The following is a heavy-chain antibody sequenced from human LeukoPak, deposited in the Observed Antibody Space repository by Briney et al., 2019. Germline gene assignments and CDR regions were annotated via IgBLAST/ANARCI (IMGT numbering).Heavy chain of an antibody. J-gene: IGHJ4*02. CDR3: AKDYYRRNALDY. V-gene: IGHV3-23*01. CDR1: GFTFSSYA. D-gene: IGHD3-10*01. CDR2: ISGSGGST. Sequence: GGSLRLSCAASGFTFSSYAVSWVRQAPGKGLEWVSAISGSGGSTYYADSVKGRFTISRDNSKNTLYLQMNSLRAEDTAAYYCAKDYYRRNALDYWGQGTLVTVSS.